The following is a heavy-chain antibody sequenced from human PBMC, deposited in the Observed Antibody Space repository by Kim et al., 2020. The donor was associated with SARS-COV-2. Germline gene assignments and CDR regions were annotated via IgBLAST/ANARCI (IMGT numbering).Heavy chain of an antibody. J-gene: IGHJ5*01. CDR2: IYYSGST. CDR1: GGSISSSSYY. Sequence: SETLSLTCTVSGGSISSSSYYWGWIRQPPGKGLEWIGSIYYSGSTYYNPSLKSRVTISVDTSKNQFSLKLSSVTAADTAVYYCARRHDFWGGYSPNWFDPRGQGTLVTVSS. D-gene: IGHD3-3*01. CDR3: ARRHDFWGGYSPNWFDP. V-gene: IGHV4-39*01.